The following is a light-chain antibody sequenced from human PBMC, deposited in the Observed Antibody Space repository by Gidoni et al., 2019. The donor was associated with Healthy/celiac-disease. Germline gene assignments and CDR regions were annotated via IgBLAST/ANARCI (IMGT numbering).Light chain of an antibody. CDR2: EVT. CDR1: SSDVGDYNY. Sequence: QSALTQPASVSGSPGQAVPISCTGTSSDVGDYNYASWYQQHPGKAPKLMIYEVTNRPSGVPDRFSGSKSGNTASLTISGLQAEDEADYYCSSYTSSSTLVFGGGTKLTVL. J-gene: IGLJ3*02. CDR3: SSYTSSSTLV. V-gene: IGLV2-14*01.